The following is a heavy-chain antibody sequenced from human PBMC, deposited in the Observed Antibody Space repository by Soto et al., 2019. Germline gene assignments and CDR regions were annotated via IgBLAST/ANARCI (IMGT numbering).Heavy chain of an antibody. CDR2: NYYSGIT. D-gene: IGHD6-19*01. J-gene: IGHJ4*02. V-gene: IGHV4-30-2*05. CDR3: ARVAVAGTRADY. Sequence: SSETLSLTCDVSGDTISTGGYTWAWIRQPPGKGLEWIGYNYYSGITYYNPSLKSRVTISLDTSKNQFSLKLSSVTAADTAVYXCARVAVAGTRADYWGQGTLVTVSS. CDR1: GDTISTGGYT.